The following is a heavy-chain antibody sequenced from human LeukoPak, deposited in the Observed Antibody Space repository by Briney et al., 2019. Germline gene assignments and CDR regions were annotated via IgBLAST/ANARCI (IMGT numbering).Heavy chain of an antibody. J-gene: IGHJ3*02. D-gene: IGHD1-26*01. CDR3: ARPTRRELHAFDI. CDR1: GGSIGSGSYY. Sequence: SQTLSLTCTVSGGSIGSGSYYWSWIRQPAGKGLEWIGRIYTSGSTNYNPSLKSRVTISVDTSKNQFSLKLSSVTAADTAVYYCARPTRRELHAFDIWGQGTMVTVSS. CDR2: IYTSGST. V-gene: IGHV4-61*02.